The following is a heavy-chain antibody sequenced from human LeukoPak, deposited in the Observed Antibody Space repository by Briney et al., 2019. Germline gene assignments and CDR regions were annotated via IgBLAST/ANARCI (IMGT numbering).Heavy chain of an antibody. Sequence: GGSLRLSCAASGFTFSSYWMHWVRQAPGKGLVWVSRINSDGRSTRYADSVKGRFTISRDNAKKTLYLQMNSLRAEDTAVYYCARDMEIPPAGTSGYWGQGTLVTVSS. CDR1: GFTFSSYW. V-gene: IGHV3-74*01. CDR2: INSDGRST. CDR3: ARDMEIPPAGTSGY. J-gene: IGHJ4*02. D-gene: IGHD6-13*01.